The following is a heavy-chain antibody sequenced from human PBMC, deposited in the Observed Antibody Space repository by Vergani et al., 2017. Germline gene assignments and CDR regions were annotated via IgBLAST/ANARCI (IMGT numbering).Heavy chain of an antibody. D-gene: IGHD2-21*01. CDR3: ARHISVVRPSSMTAFDY. CDR1: GYSISTGYY. CDR2: IYNSGNT. V-gene: IGHV4-38-2*01. Sequence: QVHLQESGPGLVKPSETLSLTCGVSGYSISTGYYWGWIRQPPGKGLEWIGSIYNSGNTYYNPSLESRITISIDTSKNQFSLSLTSVTAADTAVYYCARHISVVRPSSMTAFDYWGQGTLVTVSS. J-gene: IGHJ4*02.